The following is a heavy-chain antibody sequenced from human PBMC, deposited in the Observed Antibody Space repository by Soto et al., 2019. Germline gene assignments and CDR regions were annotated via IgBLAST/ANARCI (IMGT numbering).Heavy chain of an antibody. Sequence: EVQLVESGGVVVQPGGSLRLSCAASGFTFDDYTMHWVRQAPGKGLEWVSLISWDGGSTYYADSVKGRFTISRDNSKNSLYLQMNSLRTEDTALYYCAKDTSSSGWSSNYYGMDVWGQGTTVTVSS. CDR1: GFTFDDYT. V-gene: IGHV3-43*01. CDR3: AKDTSSSGWSSNYYGMDV. J-gene: IGHJ6*02. D-gene: IGHD6-19*01. CDR2: ISWDGGST.